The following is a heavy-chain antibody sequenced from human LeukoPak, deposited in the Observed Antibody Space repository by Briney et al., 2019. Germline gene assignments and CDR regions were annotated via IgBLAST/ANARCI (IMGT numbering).Heavy chain of an antibody. CDR1: GFSLSTSGVG. J-gene: IGHJ5*02. Sequence: SGPTLVKPTQTLTLTCTFSGFSLSTSGVGVGWIRQPPGKALEWLALIYWDDDKRYSPSLKSRLTITKDTSKNQVVLTMTNMDPVDTATYYCARSYDILTGYLNWFDPWGQGTLVTVSS. CDR3: ARSYDILTGYLNWFDP. D-gene: IGHD3-9*01. V-gene: IGHV2-5*02. CDR2: IYWDDDK.